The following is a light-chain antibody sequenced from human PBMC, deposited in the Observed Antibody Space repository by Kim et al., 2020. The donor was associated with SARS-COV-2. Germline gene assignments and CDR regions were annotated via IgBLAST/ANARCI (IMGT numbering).Light chain of an antibody. CDR2: YDS. CDR3: QVWDSSSV. J-gene: IGLJ1*01. Sequence: SYELTQPPSVSVAPGKTARITCGGNNIGSKSVHWYQQKPGQAPVLVIYYDSDRPSGIPERFSGSNSGNTATLTISRVEAGDEADYYCQVWDSSSVFGTGTKVHRP. V-gene: IGLV3-21*04. CDR1: NIGSKS.